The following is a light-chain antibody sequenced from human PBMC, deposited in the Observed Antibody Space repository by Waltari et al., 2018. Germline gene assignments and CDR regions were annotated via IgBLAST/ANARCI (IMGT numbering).Light chain of an antibody. CDR1: SSDVGACNY. Sequence: QSALTQPRSVSGSPGQSVTISCTGTSSDVGACNYVTWYQQQPGKAPKLLINDVKKWPSGVPDRFSGSKSGNTASLTISGLQAEDEADYYCCSRTGRDSVIFGGGTKVTVL. CDR2: DVK. J-gene: IGLJ2*01. CDR3: CSRTGRDSVI. V-gene: IGLV2-11*01.